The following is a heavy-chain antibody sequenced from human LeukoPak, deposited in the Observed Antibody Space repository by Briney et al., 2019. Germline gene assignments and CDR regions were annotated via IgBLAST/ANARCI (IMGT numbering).Heavy chain of an antibody. V-gene: IGHV3-49*04. Sequence: GGSLRLSCTTSGFTFGGYAMSWVRQAPGKGLEWLGFIRSKLYGGTTEDAASVKGRFTISKDDSTSIAYLQMNSLNTEDTAVYYCTRASWTGGLDYWGQGTLVTVSS. CDR1: GFTFGGYA. D-gene: IGHD3/OR15-3a*01. CDR2: IRSKLYGGTT. J-gene: IGHJ4*02. CDR3: TRASWTGGLDY.